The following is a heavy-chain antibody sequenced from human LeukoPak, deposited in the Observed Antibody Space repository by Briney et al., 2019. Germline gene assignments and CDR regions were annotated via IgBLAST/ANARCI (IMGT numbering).Heavy chain of an antibody. V-gene: IGHV4-4*07. CDR1: GGSISSYY. J-gene: IGHJ4*02. D-gene: IGHD4-11*01. Sequence: SETLSLTCTVSGGSISSYYWSWIRQPAGKGLEWIGRIYTSGSTNYNPSLKSRVTISVDKSKNQFSLKLTSVTAADTAVYFCAEDSNIARFFIWGQGTLVTVSS. CDR2: IYTSGST. CDR3: AEDSNIARFFI.